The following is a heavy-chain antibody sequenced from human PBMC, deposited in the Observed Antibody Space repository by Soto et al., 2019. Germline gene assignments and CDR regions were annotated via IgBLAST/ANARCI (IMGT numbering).Heavy chain of an antibody. D-gene: IGHD2-21*02. J-gene: IGHJ3*02. CDR1: GGSISSYY. V-gene: IGHV4-59*12. Sequence: SETLSLSCTVSGGSISSYYWTWIRQPPGKGLEWIGDIYYSGSTDYNPSLKSRVTISVDKSKNQFSLKLSSVTAADTAVYYCARIVTANGDAFDIWGQGTMVTVSS. CDR2: IYYSGST. CDR3: ARIVTANGDAFDI.